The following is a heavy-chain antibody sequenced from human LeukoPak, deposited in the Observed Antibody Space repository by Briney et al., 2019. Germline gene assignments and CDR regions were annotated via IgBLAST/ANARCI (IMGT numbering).Heavy chain of an antibody. CDR2: IHFSGST. J-gene: IGHJ3*02. CDR1: GDYISGYY. Sequence: SETLSLTCVVSGDYISGYYWSWIRQPPGKGLEWIGYIHFSGSTMYNPSHRGRVDISVDTSTNQFSLRLTSVTAADTALYFCARHIYGDSVAFDIWGQGTLVTVSS. D-gene: IGHD4-17*01. CDR3: ARHIYGDSVAFDI. V-gene: IGHV4-59*08.